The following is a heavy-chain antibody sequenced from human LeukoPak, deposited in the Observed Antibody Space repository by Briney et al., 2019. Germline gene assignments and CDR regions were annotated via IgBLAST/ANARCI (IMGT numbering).Heavy chain of an antibody. J-gene: IGHJ4*02. CDR2: IKSKYDGGTT. CDR1: GFTFSNAW. V-gene: IGHV3-15*01. Sequence: AGSLSLTCAGSGFTFSNAWRNWVRQAPGKGLEGVGRIKSKYDGGTTDYAAPVKGRFTISRDDAKDTVYLQMNSLKTEDTAVYYCSTGGAQIDYWAKGSLVTVSS. CDR3: STGGAQIDY. D-gene: IGHD4-17*01.